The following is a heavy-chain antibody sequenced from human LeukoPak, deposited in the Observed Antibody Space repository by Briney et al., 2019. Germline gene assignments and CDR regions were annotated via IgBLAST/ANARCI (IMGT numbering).Heavy chain of an antibody. Sequence: GRSLRLSCAASGFTFSSYAMHWVRQAPGKGLEWVAVISYDGSNKYYADSVKGRFTISRDNSKNTLYLQMNSLRAEDTAVYYCARDERVSSDYYYSRFDYWGQGTLVTVSS. D-gene: IGHD3-22*01. J-gene: IGHJ4*02. CDR3: ARDERVSSDYYYSRFDY. V-gene: IGHV3-30-3*01. CDR2: ISYDGSNK. CDR1: GFTFSSYA.